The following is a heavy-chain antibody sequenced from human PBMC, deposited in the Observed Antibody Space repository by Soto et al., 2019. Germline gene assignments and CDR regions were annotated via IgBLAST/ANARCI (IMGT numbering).Heavy chain of an antibody. Sequence: SETLSLTCTVSGGSIISYYWSWIRQPPGKGLEWIGYIYYSGSTNYNPSLKSRVTISVDTSKNQFSLKLSSVTAADTAVYYCARGLTRDYDFWSGYYPNYYYYGMDVWGQGTTVTVSS. J-gene: IGHJ6*02. V-gene: IGHV4-59*01. CDR3: ARGLTRDYDFWSGYYPNYYYYGMDV. CDR2: IYYSGST. D-gene: IGHD3-3*01. CDR1: GGSIISYY.